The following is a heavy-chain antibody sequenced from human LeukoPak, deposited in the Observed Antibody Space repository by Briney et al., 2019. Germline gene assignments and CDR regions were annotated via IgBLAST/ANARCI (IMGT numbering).Heavy chain of an antibody. Sequence: GGSLRLSCAASAFTFSSYGMHWVRLAPGEGLEWLAFIWSDGSNKYYADSVKGRFTISRDNAKNSLYLQMNSLRAEDTAVYYCARWDGDYEGAEWFDPWGQGTLVTVSS. V-gene: IGHV3-33*01. D-gene: IGHD4-17*01. J-gene: IGHJ5*02. CDR1: AFTFSSYG. CDR3: ARWDGDYEGAEWFDP. CDR2: IWSDGSNK.